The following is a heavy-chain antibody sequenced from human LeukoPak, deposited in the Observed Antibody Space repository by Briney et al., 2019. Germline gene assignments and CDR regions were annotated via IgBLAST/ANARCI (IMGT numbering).Heavy chain of an antibody. D-gene: IGHD3-3*01. Sequence: VASVKVSCKVSGYTLTELSMHWVRQAPGKGLEWRGGFDPEDGETIYAQKFQGRVTMTEDTSTDTAYMELSSLRSEETAVYYCATALTIFGVVPFDYWGQGTLVTASS. CDR2: FDPEDGET. CDR1: GYTLTELS. V-gene: IGHV1-24*01. J-gene: IGHJ4*02. CDR3: ATALTIFGVVPFDY.